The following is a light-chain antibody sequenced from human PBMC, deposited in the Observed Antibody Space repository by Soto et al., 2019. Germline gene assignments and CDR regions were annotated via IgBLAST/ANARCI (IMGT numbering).Light chain of an antibody. V-gene: IGKV1-33*01. CDR3: QQYDNVPIT. Sequence: DIQMTQSPSSLSASVGDRVTIACQASQDIRHFLNWYQQKPGKAPKVLIHDAYNLETGVPSRFSGSGSGTDFTFTISSLQPEDIGTYYCQQYDNVPITFGQGTRLDIK. J-gene: IGKJ5*01. CDR2: DAY. CDR1: QDIRHF.